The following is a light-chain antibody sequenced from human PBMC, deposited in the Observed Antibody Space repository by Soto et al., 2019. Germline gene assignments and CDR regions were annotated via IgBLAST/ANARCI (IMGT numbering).Light chain of an antibody. Sequence: VLPQSPATLSLSPGKSATLSCRASESVDFHLAWYQQKPGQAPRLLIYDASVRATGTPARFSGSGSGTAFTLTISSLEPEDFALYYCQQRSTWPTVGQGTRLEIK. CDR2: DAS. CDR1: ESVDFH. CDR3: QQRSTWPT. V-gene: IGKV3-11*01. J-gene: IGKJ5*01.